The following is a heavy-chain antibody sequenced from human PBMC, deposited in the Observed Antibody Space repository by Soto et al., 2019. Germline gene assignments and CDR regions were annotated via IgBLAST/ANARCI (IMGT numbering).Heavy chain of an antibody. CDR3: VQSRCGGDCLQSYSSRSYYGLDV. CDR1: GFSLSTTGVG. CDR2: IYLDDDK. V-gene: IGHV2-5*02. J-gene: IGHJ6*02. Sequence: QITLKESGPTLVKPTQTLTLTCTFSGFSLSTTGVGVGWIRQPPVKALEWLALIYLDDDKRYNPSLNSRLTITPDTSKNQVVLAMTNMEPADTDTFYCVQSRCGGDCLQSYSSRSYYGLDVWGQGTTVTVSS. D-gene: IGHD2-21*02.